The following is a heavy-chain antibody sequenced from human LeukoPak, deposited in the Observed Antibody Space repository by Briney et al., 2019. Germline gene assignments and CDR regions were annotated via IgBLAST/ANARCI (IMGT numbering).Heavy chain of an antibody. CDR1: GGYISSYY. V-gene: IGHV4-4*07. Sequence: SETLSLTCSVSGGYISSYYWSWIRQPAGKGLESIGHISTSGSTYYNPSLKSRVTISVDTSKNQFSLKLSSVTAADTAVYYCARNNYKASGYYNWFDPWGQGTLVTVSS. CDR2: ISTSGST. D-gene: IGHD3-22*01. CDR3: ARNNYKASGYYNWFDP. J-gene: IGHJ5*02.